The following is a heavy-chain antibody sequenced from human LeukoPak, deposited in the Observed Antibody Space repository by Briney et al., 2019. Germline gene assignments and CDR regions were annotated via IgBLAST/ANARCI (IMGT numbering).Heavy chain of an antibody. Sequence: GGSLRLSCAASGFTFSSYAMHWVRQPPGKGLEYVSAISSNGGSTYYANSVKGRFTISRDNSKNTLYLQMGSLRAEDMAVYYCARGSSGWYNWFDPWGQGTLVTVSS. D-gene: IGHD6-19*01. CDR3: ARGSSGWYNWFDP. CDR2: ISSNGGST. CDR1: GFTFSSYA. V-gene: IGHV3-64*01. J-gene: IGHJ5*02.